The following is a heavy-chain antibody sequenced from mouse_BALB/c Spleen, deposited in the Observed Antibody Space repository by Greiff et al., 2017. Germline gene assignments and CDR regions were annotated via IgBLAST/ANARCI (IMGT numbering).Heavy chain of an antibody. J-gene: IGHJ2*01. CDR1: GYTFTSYW. Sequence: EVQLQESGTVLARPGASVKMSCKASGYTFTSYWMHWVKQRPGQGLEWIGAIYPGNSDTSYNQKFKGKAKLTAVTSTSTAYMELSSLTNEDSAVYYCTRPLITTALFDYWGQGTTLTVSS. CDR2: IYPGNSDT. V-gene: IGHV1-5*01. CDR3: TRPLITTALFDY. D-gene: IGHD1-2*01.